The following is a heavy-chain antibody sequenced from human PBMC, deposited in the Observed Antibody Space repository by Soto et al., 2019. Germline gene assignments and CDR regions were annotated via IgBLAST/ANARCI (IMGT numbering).Heavy chain of an antibody. CDR3: ARDPLVLRYFDWLLSGMDV. CDR1: GFTFSSYA. J-gene: IGHJ6*01. CDR2: ISYDGSNK. V-gene: IGHV3-30-3*01. D-gene: IGHD3-9*01. Sequence: QVQLVESGGGVVQPGRSLRLSCAASGFTFSSYAMHWVRQAPGKGLEWVAVISYDGSNKYYADSVKGRFTISRDNSKNTLYLQMNSLRAEDTAVYYCARDPLVLRYFDWLLSGMDVW.